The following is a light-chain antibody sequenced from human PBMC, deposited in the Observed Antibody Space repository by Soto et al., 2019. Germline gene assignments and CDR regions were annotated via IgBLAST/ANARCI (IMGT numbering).Light chain of an antibody. J-gene: IGKJ4*01. CDR1: QDIRND. V-gene: IGKV1-17*01. CDR3: LQHNTYPFT. CDR2: AAS. Sequence: DIQMTQSPSSLSASVGDRVTITCRASQDIRNDVGWYQQKAGKAPKRLIFAASSLHSGVPSRFSRSRSGTEFTLTIASLQPEDFATYYCLQHNTYPFTFGGGTKVDIK.